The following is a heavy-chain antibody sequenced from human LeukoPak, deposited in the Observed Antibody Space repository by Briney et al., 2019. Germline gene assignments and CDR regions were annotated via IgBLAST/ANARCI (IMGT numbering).Heavy chain of an antibody. CDR1: GGSISSSSYY. V-gene: IGHV4-39*02. J-gene: IGHJ4*02. CDR2: IYYSGST. Sequence: PSETLSLTCTVSGGSISSSSYYWGWIRQPPGKGLEWIGSIYYSGSTYYNPSLKSRVTISVDTSKNQFSLKLSSVTAADTAVYYCARDLDYGDYKGGWGYFDYWGQGTLVTVSS. D-gene: IGHD4-17*01. CDR3: ARDLDYGDYKGGWGYFDY.